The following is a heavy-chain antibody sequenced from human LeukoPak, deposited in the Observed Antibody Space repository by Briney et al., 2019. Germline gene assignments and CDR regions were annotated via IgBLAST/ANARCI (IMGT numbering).Heavy chain of an antibody. CDR2: MSNDGVSK. J-gene: IGHJ4*02. CDR1: GFTFRVYG. Sequence: GGSLRLSCAASGFTFRVYGMLWVRQAPGKGLEWVAHMSNDGVSKFYAASVKGRFTISRDNSKNTLYLQMNSLRAEDTAVYYCARDCVYCTRATCSSHLPKPPSLDYWGQGTLVTVSS. CDR3: ARDCVYCTRATCSSHLPKPPSLDY. V-gene: IGHV3-33*05. D-gene: IGHD2-2*01.